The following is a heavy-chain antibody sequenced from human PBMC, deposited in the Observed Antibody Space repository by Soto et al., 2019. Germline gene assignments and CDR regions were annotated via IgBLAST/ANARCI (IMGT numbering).Heavy chain of an antibody. CDR1: GFTFSSNA. CDR3: AREGVYSDYGDAFDI. CDR2: ISGSGDIT. D-gene: IGHD5-12*01. Sequence: EVQLLGSGGGLVQPGGSLRLSCAASGFTFSSNAMSWVRQAPGKGLEWVSHISGSGDITYYADSVKGRFTISRDNSKNTLNLQTNSLRAEDTAVYYCAREGVYSDYGDAFDIWGQGTMVTVSS. V-gene: IGHV3-23*01. J-gene: IGHJ3*02.